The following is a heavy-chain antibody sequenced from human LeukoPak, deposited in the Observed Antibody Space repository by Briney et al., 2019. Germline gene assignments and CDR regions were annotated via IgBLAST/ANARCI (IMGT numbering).Heavy chain of an antibody. CDR3: ARDREQWLVYYYYYYYMDV. CDR1: GFTFSSYW. Sequence: PGGSLRLSCAASGFTFSSYWMSWVRQAPGKGLEWVANIKQDGSEKYYVDSVKGRFTISRDNAKNSLYLQVNSLRAEDTAVYYCARDREQWLVYYYYYYYMDVWGKGTTVTVSS. D-gene: IGHD6-19*01. CDR2: IKQDGSEK. J-gene: IGHJ6*03. V-gene: IGHV3-7*01.